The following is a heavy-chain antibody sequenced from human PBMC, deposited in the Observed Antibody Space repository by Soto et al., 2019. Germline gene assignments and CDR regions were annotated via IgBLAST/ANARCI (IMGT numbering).Heavy chain of an antibody. J-gene: IGHJ4*02. Sequence: GASVKVFCKASGYTFTSYYMHWVRQAPGQGLEWMAMINPSGGRTKYAQIFQGRVTLTRDTSTGTVDMELSSLTSEDTAIYYCARGPSCGGDCYLFDYWGQGTQVTVSS. D-gene: IGHD2-21*02. CDR2: INPSGGRT. CDR1: GYTFTSYY. CDR3: ARGPSCGGDCYLFDY. V-gene: IGHV1-46*01.